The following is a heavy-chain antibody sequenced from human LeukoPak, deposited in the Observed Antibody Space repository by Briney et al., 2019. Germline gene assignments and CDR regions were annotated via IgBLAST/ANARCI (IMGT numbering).Heavy chain of an antibody. J-gene: IGHJ4*02. V-gene: IGHV3-23*01. CDR3: ARSLKWNLVGFDY. CDR2: ISASGGST. CDR1: GFTFSSYA. Sequence: GGSLRLSCAASGFTFSSYAMTWVRQAPGKGLEWVSVISASGGSTFYADSVKGRFTISRDDSKNTLYVQMSSLRAEDTAVYYCARSLKWNLVGFDYWGQGTLVTVSS. D-gene: IGHD1-1*01.